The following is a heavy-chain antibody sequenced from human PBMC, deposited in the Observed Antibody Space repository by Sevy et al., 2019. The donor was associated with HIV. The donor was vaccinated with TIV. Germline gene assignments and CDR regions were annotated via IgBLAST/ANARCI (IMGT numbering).Heavy chain of an antibody. CDR1: GGTFSSYG. CDR3: ARVGGNGWYYFGY. V-gene: IGHV1-69*13. J-gene: IGHJ4*02. D-gene: IGHD6-19*01. Sequence: ASVKVSCKASGGTFSSYGISWVRQAPGQGLEWMGGIIPILGTVNYAQKFQGRVTITADESTKTAYMELSSLRSEDTAVYYCARVGGNGWYYFGYWGQETLVTVSS. CDR2: IIPILGTV.